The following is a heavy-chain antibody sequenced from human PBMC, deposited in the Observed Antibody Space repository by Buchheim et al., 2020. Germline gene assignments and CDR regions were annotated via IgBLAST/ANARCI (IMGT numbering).Heavy chain of an antibody. Sequence: QVQLQESGPGLVKPSETLSLTCTVSGDSISTYYWSWIRQPPGKGLEWIGCIYYSGSTNYNPSLKSRATISVDTSQNQFSLNLTSVTAADTALYYCARCSGASCYHPIDYWGQGTL. CDR2: IYYSGST. CDR1: GDSISTYY. V-gene: IGHV4-59*01. J-gene: IGHJ4*02. D-gene: IGHD2-15*01. CDR3: ARCSGASCYHPIDY.